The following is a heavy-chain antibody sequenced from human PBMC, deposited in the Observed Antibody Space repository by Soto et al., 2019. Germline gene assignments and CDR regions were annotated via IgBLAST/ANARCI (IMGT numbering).Heavy chain of an antibody. J-gene: IGHJ3*02. V-gene: IGHV3-23*01. CDR3: AKDSVSHNGIYDAFDI. CDR2: LGGGNDV. Sequence: SGGGLVQPGGSLRLSCEASGFTFSNYAMSWVRQAPGEGPEWVSTLGGGNDVFYADSVKGRFTISRDDSRNTLYLRMDNLRVEDTAIYFCAKDSVSHNGIYDAFDIWGQGTVVTVSS. D-gene: IGHD3-3*02. CDR1: GFTFSNYA.